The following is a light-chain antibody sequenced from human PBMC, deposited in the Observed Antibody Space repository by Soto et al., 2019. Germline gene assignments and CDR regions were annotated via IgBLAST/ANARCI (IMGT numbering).Light chain of an antibody. CDR2: DAS. J-gene: IGKJ1*01. CDR3: QQRSNWPWT. V-gene: IGKV3-11*01. Sequence: EIVLTRSPATLSLSPGGRATLFCRASQSVSSYLAWYQQKPGQAPRLLIYDASNRATGIPARFSGSGSGTDFTLTISSLEPEDFAVYYCQQRSNWPWTFGQGTKVDIK. CDR1: QSVSSY.